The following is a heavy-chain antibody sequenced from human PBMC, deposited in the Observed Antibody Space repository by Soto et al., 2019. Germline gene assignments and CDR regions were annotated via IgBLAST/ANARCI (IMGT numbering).Heavy chain of an antibody. J-gene: IGHJ4*02. CDR1: GGTFSSYT. D-gene: IGHD4-17*01. Sequence: SVKVSCKASGGTFSSYTISWVRQAPGQGLEWMGRIIPILGIANYAQKFQGRVTITADKSTSTAYMELSSLRSEDTAVYYCARGYHGDYRYYFDYWGQGTLVTVSS. CDR2: IIPILGIA. V-gene: IGHV1-69*02. CDR3: ARGYHGDYRYYFDY.